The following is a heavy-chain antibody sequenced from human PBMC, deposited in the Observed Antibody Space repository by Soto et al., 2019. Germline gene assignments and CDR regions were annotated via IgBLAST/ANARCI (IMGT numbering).Heavy chain of an antibody. V-gene: IGHV3-7*04. D-gene: IGHD6-19*01. J-gene: IGHJ4*02. CDR2: IKHDGSQK. CDR3: AGGTGWIWDN. Sequence: GGFLRLSCAASGFTFSKYWMTWVRQAPGKGLEWVANIKHDGSQKYYVDSVKGRFTISRDNAKNSLYLQMNSLGAEDTAVYYCAGGTGWIWDNWGQGTLVPVSS. CDR1: GFTFSKYW.